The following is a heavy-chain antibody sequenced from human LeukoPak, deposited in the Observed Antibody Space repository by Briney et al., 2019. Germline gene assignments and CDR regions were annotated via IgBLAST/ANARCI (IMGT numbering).Heavy chain of an antibody. CDR1: GGSFSGFY. CDR2: INHSGST. J-gene: IGHJ3*02. Sequence: SETLSLTCAVYGGSFSGFYWSWIRQPPGKGLEWIGEINHSGSTNYNPSLKSRVTISVDTSKNQFSLKLSSVTAADTAVYYCARGDYYDSSGYYPAFDIWGQGTMVTVSS. D-gene: IGHD3-22*01. CDR3: ARGDYYDSSGYYPAFDI. V-gene: IGHV4-34*01.